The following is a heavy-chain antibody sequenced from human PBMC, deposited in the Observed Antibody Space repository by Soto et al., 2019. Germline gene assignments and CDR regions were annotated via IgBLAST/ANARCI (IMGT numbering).Heavy chain of an antibody. D-gene: IGHD3-3*01. CDR1: GFTFSSYA. J-gene: IGHJ4*02. Sequence: GGSLRLSCAASGFTFSSYAMHWVRQAPGKGLEWVAVISYDGSNKYYADSVKGRFTISRDNSKNTLYLQMNSLRAEDTAVYYCAREFWSSFDYWGQGTLVTVSS. CDR3: AREFWSSFDY. CDR2: ISYDGSNK. V-gene: IGHV3-30-3*01.